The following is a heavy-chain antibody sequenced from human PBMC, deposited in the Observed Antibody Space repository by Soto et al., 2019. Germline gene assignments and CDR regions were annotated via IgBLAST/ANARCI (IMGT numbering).Heavy chain of an antibody. J-gene: IGHJ4*02. D-gene: IGHD3-22*01. Sequence: QVQLVQSGAEVKKPGASVKVSCKTSGYTFTNYSINWVRQAPGQGLEWMGWISAHNGNRNHAQKFQGRVMMTTDTSTSTAYMDVRSLRSDDTAIYYCAREGYSGYGPLDNWGQGTLVTVSS. CDR3: AREGYSGYGPLDN. CDR1: GYTFTNYS. V-gene: IGHV1-18*01. CDR2: ISAHNGNR.